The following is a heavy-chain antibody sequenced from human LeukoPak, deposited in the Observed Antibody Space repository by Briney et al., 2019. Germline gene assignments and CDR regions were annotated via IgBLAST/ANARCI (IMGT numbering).Heavy chain of an antibody. J-gene: IGHJ4*02. CDR3: TRRTDGYYFDS. CDR1: GYKFTSSW. V-gene: IGHV5-51*01. Sequence: GESLKISCKGSGYKFTSSWIGWVRPLPGKGLEWMGIIYPGDSDTRYSPSFQGQVTISADKSINTAYLQWSLRASDSAMYYCTRRTDGYYFDSWGQGTLVTVFS. CDR2: IYPGDSDT.